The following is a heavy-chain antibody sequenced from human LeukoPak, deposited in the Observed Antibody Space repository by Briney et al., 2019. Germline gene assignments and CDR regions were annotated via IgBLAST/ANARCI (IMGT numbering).Heavy chain of an antibody. Sequence: PGRSLRLSCAASGFAFSSYEMNWVRQAPGKGLEWVSHISSRGSTIYYADSVKGRFTISRDNAKNSLSLQMNSLTAEDTAIYYCARDGSGDGYNNGRFDIWGQGTMVTVSP. D-gene: IGHD5-24*01. V-gene: IGHV3-48*03. J-gene: IGHJ3*02. CDR2: ISSRGSTI. CDR3: ARDGSGDGYNNGRFDI. CDR1: GFAFSSYE.